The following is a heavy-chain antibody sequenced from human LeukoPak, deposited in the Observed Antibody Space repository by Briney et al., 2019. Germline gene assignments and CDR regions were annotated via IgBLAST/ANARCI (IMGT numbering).Heavy chain of an antibody. J-gene: IGHJ4*02. CDR3: ARVVRGLDY. Sequence: SETLSLTCAVYGGSFSGYYWSWIRQPPGKGLEWIGEINHSGSTNYNPSLKSRVTISVDTSKNQFSLKQSSVTAADTAVYYCARVVRGLDYWGQGTLVTVSS. V-gene: IGHV4-34*01. CDR1: GGSFSGYY. CDR2: INHSGST. D-gene: IGHD3-10*01.